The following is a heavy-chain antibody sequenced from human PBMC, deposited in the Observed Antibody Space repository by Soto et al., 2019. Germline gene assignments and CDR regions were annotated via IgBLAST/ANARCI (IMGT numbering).Heavy chain of an antibody. Sequence: GGSLRLACPASGFTFSSYAMSWVRQAAGKGLEWVSAISGSGGSTYYADSVKGRFTISRDNSKNTLYLQMNSLRAEDTAVYYCAKGFYEYYGSGSYYDYWGQGTLVTVSS. CDR1: GFTFSSYA. V-gene: IGHV3-23*01. J-gene: IGHJ4*02. D-gene: IGHD3-10*01. CDR2: ISGSGGST. CDR3: AKGFYEYYGSGSYYDY.